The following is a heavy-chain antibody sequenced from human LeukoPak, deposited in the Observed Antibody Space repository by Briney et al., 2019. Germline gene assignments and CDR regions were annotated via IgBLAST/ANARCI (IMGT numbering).Heavy chain of an antibody. Sequence: PSQTLSLTCTVSGGSISSGGYYWSWIRQHPGKGLEWIGYIYYSGSTYDNPSLKSRVTISVDTSKNQFSLKLSSVTAADTAVYYCARAGPIRYCSGGSCCSTFDYWGQGTLVTVSS. CDR2: IYYSGST. D-gene: IGHD2-15*01. J-gene: IGHJ4*02. CDR1: GGSISSGGYY. CDR3: ARAGPIRYCSGGSCCSTFDY. V-gene: IGHV4-31*03.